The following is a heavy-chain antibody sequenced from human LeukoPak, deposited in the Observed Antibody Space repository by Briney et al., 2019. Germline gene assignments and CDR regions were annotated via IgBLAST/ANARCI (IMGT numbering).Heavy chain of an antibody. CDR1: GYSFANYW. Sequence: GESLKISCKGSGYSFANYWIGWVRQMPGKGLEWMGIMFPCDSDISYSPSFQGQVTISADKSNNIAYLQWSSLKASDSAMYFCARGMRAAAGSGVFYFDNWGQGTLVSVSS. J-gene: IGHJ4*02. CDR3: ARGMRAAAGSGVFYFDN. D-gene: IGHD6-13*01. CDR2: MFPCDSDI. V-gene: IGHV5-51*01.